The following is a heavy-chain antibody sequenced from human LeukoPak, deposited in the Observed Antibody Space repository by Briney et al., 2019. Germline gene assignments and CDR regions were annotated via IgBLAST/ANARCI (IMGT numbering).Heavy chain of an antibody. D-gene: IGHD3-10*01. Sequence: WETLSLTCAAYGGSFSGYYWSWFRQPPGKGLEWIGEINHSGSTNYNPSLKSRVTISVDTSKNQFSLKLSSVTAADTAVYYCARDNGELPFDYWGQGTLVTVSS. CDR3: ARDNGELPFDY. CDR1: GGSFSGYY. J-gene: IGHJ4*02. V-gene: IGHV4-34*01. CDR2: INHSGST.